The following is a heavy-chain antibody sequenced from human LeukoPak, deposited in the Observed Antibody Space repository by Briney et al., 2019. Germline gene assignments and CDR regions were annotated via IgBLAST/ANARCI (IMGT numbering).Heavy chain of an antibody. CDR2: IYYSGST. J-gene: IGHJ5*02. V-gene: IGHV4-31*03. CDR1: GGSISSGGYF. CDR3: ARGLLEQLGNWFDP. Sequence: SETLSLTCTVSGGSISSGGYFWSWIRQHPGGGLEWIGYIYYSGSTYYNPSLKSRVTISVDTSKNQFSLKLSSVTAADTAVYYCARGLLEQLGNWFDPWGQGTLVTVSS. D-gene: IGHD6-6*01.